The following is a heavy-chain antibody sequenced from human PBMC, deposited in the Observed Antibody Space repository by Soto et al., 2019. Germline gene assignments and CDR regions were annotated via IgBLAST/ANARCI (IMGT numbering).Heavy chain of an antibody. V-gene: IGHV2-5*01. Sequence: QIALKESGPTLVKPTQTLTLTCTFSGFSLTTSGVGVGWSRQSPGQALEWLALIYWNDYQWYSPSLKSRVTIHKDTSKNQVVLKMTNMDPVYTATYLCTRSRRITMIGVVSWFDPWGQGTLVTVSS. CDR2: IYWNDYQ. J-gene: IGHJ5*02. D-gene: IGHD3-3*01. CDR3: TRSRRITMIGVVSWFDP. CDR1: GFSLTTSGVG.